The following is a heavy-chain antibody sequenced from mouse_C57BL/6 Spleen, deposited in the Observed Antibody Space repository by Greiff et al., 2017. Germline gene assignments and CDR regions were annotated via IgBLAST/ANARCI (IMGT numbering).Heavy chain of an antibody. D-gene: IGHD2-4*01. V-gene: IGHV1-82*01. CDR3: ARDDYGYYFDY. CDR1: GYAFSSSW. Sequence: VKLVESGPELVKPGASVKISCKASGYAFSSSWMNWVKQRPGKGLEWIGRIYPGDGDTNYNGKFKGKATLTADKSSSTAYMQLSSLTSEDSAVYFCARDDYGYYFDYWGQGTTLTVSS. CDR2: IYPGDGDT. J-gene: IGHJ2*01.